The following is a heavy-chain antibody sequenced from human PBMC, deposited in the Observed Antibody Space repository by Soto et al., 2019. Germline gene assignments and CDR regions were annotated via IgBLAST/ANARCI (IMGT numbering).Heavy chain of an antibody. Sequence: QVQLQESGPGLVKPSETLSLTCTVSGGSISSYYWSWIRQPPGKGLEWIGYIYYSGSTNYNPSLKSRVTISVDTSKNQFSLKLSSVTAADTAVYYCARGHSGSYRTGEGYYYGMDVWAQGTTVTVSS. J-gene: IGHJ6*02. V-gene: IGHV4-59*01. CDR2: IYYSGST. CDR1: GGSISSYY. D-gene: IGHD1-26*01. CDR3: ARGHSGSYRTGEGYYYGMDV.